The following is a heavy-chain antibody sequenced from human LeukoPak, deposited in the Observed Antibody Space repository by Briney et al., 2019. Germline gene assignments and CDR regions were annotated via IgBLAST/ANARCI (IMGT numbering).Heavy chain of an antibody. CDR1: GYSFTSYW. CDR2: IYPGDSDT. V-gene: IGHV5-51*01. D-gene: IGHD3-22*01. Sequence: GESLKISCKGSGYSFTSYWIGWVRQMPGKGLEWMGIIYPGDSDTRYSPSFQGQVTISADKSISTAYLQWSSLKASDTAMYYCARPGYYYDSSGCLLPGLIDYWGQGTLVTVSS. CDR3: ARPGYYYDSSGCLLPGLIDY. J-gene: IGHJ4*02.